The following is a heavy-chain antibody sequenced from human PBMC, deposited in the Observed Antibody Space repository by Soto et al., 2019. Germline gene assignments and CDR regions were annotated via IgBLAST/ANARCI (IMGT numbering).Heavy chain of an antibody. D-gene: IGHD2-2*02. CDR1: GFTFSSYG. CDR2: ISYDGSNK. Sequence: GGSLRLSCAASGFTFSSYGMHWVRQAPGKGLEWVAVISYDGSNKYYADSVKGRFTISRDNSKNTLYLQMNSLRAEDTAVYYCAKVFCSSTSCYTGIGHYWGQGTLVTVSS. CDR3: AKVFCSSTSCYTGIGHY. V-gene: IGHV3-30*18. J-gene: IGHJ4*02.